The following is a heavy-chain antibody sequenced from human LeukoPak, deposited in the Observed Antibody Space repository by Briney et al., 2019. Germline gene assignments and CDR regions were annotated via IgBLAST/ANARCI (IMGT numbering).Heavy chain of an antibody. V-gene: IGHV4-4*02. Sequence: SGTLSLTCAVSGGSINSTNWWSWVRQPPGKGLEWIGEIYHSGSTNYNPSLKSRVTISVDTSKNQFSLKLSSVTAADTAVYYCARHGSGSYWFRFDPWGQGTLVTVSS. CDR2: IYHSGST. CDR1: GGSINSTNW. J-gene: IGHJ5*02. CDR3: ARHGSGSYWFRFDP. D-gene: IGHD3-10*01.